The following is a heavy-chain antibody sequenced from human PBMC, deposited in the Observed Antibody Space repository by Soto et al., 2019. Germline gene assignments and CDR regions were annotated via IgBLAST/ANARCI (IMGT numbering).Heavy chain of an antibody. V-gene: IGHV3-30*18. CDR1: GFTFSSYG. Sequence: QVQLVESGGGVVQPGRSLRLSCAASGFTFSSYGMHWGRQAPGKGLEWVAVISYDGSNKYYSDSVKGRFTISRDNYKNTLYMQKTSLRAEDTSVYYCAKDPVPYYDSSGPVDYWGQGTLVTVSS. CDR3: AKDPVPYYDSSGPVDY. J-gene: IGHJ4*01. D-gene: IGHD3-22*01. CDR2: ISYDGSNK.